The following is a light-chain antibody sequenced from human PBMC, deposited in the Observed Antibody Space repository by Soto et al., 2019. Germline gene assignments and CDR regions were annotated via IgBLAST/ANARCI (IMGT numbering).Light chain of an antibody. Sequence: DIQMTQSPSSLSASVGDRVTITCQASQDISNYLNWYQQKPGKAPKLLIYDASNLETGVPSRFIGSGSGTDFTFTISSLQPEDIATYYCQQYDNLPITFGQGTRLEMK. J-gene: IGKJ5*01. CDR2: DAS. CDR1: QDISNY. CDR3: QQYDNLPIT. V-gene: IGKV1-33*01.